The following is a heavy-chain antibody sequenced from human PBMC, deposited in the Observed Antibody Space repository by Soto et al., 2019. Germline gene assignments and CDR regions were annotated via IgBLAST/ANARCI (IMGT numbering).Heavy chain of an antibody. V-gene: IGHV3-30*18. CDR1: GFTFSNYG. Sequence: PGGSLRLSXAASGFTFSNYGMHWVRQAPGKGLEWVAITSYDGGNEWYADSVKGRFTISRDNSKNTLYLQMNSLRAEDTAAYYCAKGALPTTVMSAFDYWGQGTLVTVSS. D-gene: IGHD4-17*01. CDR2: TSYDGGNE. J-gene: IGHJ4*02. CDR3: AKGALPTTVMSAFDY.